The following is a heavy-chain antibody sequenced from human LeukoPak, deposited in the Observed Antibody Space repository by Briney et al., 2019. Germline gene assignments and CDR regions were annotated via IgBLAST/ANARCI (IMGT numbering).Heavy chain of an antibody. CDR3: ARGGSSWFFDY. CDR2: INPSGGST. J-gene: IGHJ4*02. D-gene: IGHD6-13*01. CDR1: GYTFTSYY. Sequence: ASVKVSCKASGYTFTSYYMHWVRQAPGQGLEWMGIINPSGGSTSYAQKFQDRVTMTRDMSTSTVYMELSSLRSEDTAVYYCARGGSSWFFDYWGQGTLVTVSS. V-gene: IGHV1-46*01.